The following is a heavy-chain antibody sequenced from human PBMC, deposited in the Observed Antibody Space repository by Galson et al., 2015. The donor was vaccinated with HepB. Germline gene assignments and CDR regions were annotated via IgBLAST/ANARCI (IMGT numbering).Heavy chain of an antibody. CDR2: IAPSNSYS. Sequence: QSGAEVKQPGESLRISCEASGSKFSSYSITWVRQMPEKGLEWMGRIAPSNSYSNYSPSFQGHVTMSVDKSINTAYLQWSTLKASDTATYYCARQGSGWYSGCDWFDSWGQGTQVTVSS. J-gene: IGHJ5*01. CDR3: ARQGSGWYSGCDWFDS. CDR1: GSKFSSYS. D-gene: IGHD6-19*01. V-gene: IGHV5-10-1*01.